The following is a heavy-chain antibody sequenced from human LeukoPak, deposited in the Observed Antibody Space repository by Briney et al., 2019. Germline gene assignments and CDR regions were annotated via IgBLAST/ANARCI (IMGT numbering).Heavy chain of an antibody. V-gene: IGHV3-53*01. Sequence: GGSLRLSCAASGFTVSSNYMSWARQAPGKGLEWVSVIYSGGSTYYADSVKGRFTISRDNSKNTLYLQMNSLRAEDTAVYYCARGHSSSWFIFDYWGQGTLVTVSS. D-gene: IGHD6-13*01. J-gene: IGHJ4*02. CDR2: IYSGGST. CDR3: ARGHSSSWFIFDY. CDR1: GFTVSSNY.